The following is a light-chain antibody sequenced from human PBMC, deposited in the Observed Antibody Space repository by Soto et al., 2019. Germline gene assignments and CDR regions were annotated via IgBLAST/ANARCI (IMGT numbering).Light chain of an antibody. CDR3: QQYNTGPPIP. V-gene: IGKV3-15*01. CDR2: DTS. CDR1: QSVNSN. Sequence: DIVMTQYTANLSVSPGERATLSCRASQSVNSNLAWYQQKPGQAPRLLIYDTSTRATGIPARFSGSGSGTEFTLTISSLQSEDFAVHYCQQYNTGPPIPIDHGTLLEIK. J-gene: IGKJ5*01.